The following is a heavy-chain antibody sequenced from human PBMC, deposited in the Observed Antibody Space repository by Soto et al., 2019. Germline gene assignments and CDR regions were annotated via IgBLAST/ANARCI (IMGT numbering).Heavy chain of an antibody. CDR1: GFNVSRKY. J-gene: IGHJ4*02. Sequence: EVQLVESGGGLIQPGGSLRLSCVVSGFNVSRKYMSWVRQAPGKGLEWVSVIYSTTNTNCAECVKGRLTITSDKAKNKLYLEMNNIVAEDTAVYYWATTPWFGERGQGTLVTVSS. CDR3: ATTPWFGE. CDR2: IYSTTNT. D-gene: IGHD3-10*01. V-gene: IGHV3-53*01.